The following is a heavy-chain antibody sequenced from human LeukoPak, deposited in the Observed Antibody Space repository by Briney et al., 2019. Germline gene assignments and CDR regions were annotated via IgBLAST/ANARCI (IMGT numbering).Heavy chain of an antibody. V-gene: IGHV3-48*01. J-gene: IGHJ4*02. Sequence: PGGSLRLSCAASGFTFSSYTTNWVRQAPGKGLEWVSYISTSSSTMYYADSVKGRFTISRDNAKNSLYLQMNSLRAEDTAVYYCARDPGYFVGYWGQGTLVTVSS. D-gene: IGHD2/OR15-2a*01. CDR1: GFTFSSYT. CDR2: ISTSSSTM. CDR3: ARDPGYFVGY.